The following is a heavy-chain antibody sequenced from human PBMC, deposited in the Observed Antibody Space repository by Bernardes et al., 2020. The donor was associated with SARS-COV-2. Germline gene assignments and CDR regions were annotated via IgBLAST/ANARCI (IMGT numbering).Heavy chain of an antibody. J-gene: IGHJ6*02. CDR2: ITGSGGST. Sequence: GGSLRLSCVASGFIFNNYLMTWVRQAPGKGLEWVSTITGSGGSTFYADSVKGRFTISRDNFENTLYLQMNSLRAEDTAVYYCAKSNIMGVRGQGTTVTVSS. D-gene: IGHD4-4*01. CDR3: AKSNIMGV. V-gene: IGHV3-23*01. CDR1: GFIFNNYL.